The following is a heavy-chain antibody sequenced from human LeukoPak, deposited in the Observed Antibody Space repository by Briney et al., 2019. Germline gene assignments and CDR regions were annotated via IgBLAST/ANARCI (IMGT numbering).Heavy chain of an antibody. CDR2: IGSSSSYI. V-gene: IGHV3-21*01. J-gene: IGHJ4*02. Sequence: PGGSLRLSCAASGFTFSSYSMNWVRQAPGKGLEWVSSIGSSSSYIYYADSVKGRFTISRDNAKNSLYLQMNSLRAEDTAVYYCARDLSGGVVAATFFDYWGQGTLVTVSS. D-gene: IGHD2-15*01. CDR3: ARDLSGGVVAATFFDY. CDR1: GFTFSSYS.